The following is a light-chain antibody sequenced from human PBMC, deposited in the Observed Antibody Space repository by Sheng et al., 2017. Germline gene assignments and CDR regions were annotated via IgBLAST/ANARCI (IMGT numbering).Light chain of an antibody. V-gene: IGKV3D-20*02. CDR2: GAS. Sequence: PGERATLSCRASQSVDSSYFTWYQQSPGQAPRLLIYGASSRATGIPDRFNGSGSGTDFTLTISSLEPEDFAVYYCQQRSNWPWTFGQGTKVEIK. CDR3: QQRSNWPWT. CDR1: QSVDSSY. J-gene: IGKJ1*01.